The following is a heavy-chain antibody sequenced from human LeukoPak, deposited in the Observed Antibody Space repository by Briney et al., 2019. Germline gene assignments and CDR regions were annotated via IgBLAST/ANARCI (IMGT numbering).Heavy chain of an antibody. CDR1: GGSISSYH. Sequence: SETLSLTCTVSGGSISSYHWSWVRQPPGKGLEWIGNIYYSGSTNYNPSLKSRVTISAETSKNQFSLKLRSVTAADTAVYYCARSVPRRDGYNSNSVDYWGQGTLVTVSS. V-gene: IGHV4-59*08. J-gene: IGHJ4*02. CDR2: IYYSGST. D-gene: IGHD5-24*01. CDR3: ARSVPRRDGYNSNSVDY.